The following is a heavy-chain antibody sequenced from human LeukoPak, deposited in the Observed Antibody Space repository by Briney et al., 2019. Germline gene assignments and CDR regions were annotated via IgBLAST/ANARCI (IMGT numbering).Heavy chain of an antibody. CDR3: ARESDYYGSGNNAFDI. CDR2: ISAYNGNT. J-gene: IGHJ3*02. V-gene: IGHV1-18*01. CDR1: GYTFTSYG. Sequence: ASVKVSCKASGYTFTSYGISWVRQAPGQGLEWMGWISAYNGNTNYAQKLQGRVTMTTDTSTSTAYMELRSLRSDDTAVYYCARESDYYGSGNNAFDIWGQGTMVTVSS. D-gene: IGHD3-10*01.